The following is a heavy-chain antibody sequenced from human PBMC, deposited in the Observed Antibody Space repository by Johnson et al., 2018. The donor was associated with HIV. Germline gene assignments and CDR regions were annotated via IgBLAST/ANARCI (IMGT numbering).Heavy chain of an antibody. Sequence: QVQLVESGGGLVKPGGSLRLSCAASRFTFSDYYMSWIRQTPGKGLAWVAYISSSGGTIYYADAVKGRFSISRDNAKNSLYLQMHSLRAEDTAVYYCARDRGYWDAFDILGQGTMVIVSS. V-gene: IGHV3-11*04. D-gene: IGHD3-22*01. CDR1: RFTFSDYY. CDR2: ISSSGGTI. J-gene: IGHJ3*02. CDR3: ARDRGYWDAFDI.